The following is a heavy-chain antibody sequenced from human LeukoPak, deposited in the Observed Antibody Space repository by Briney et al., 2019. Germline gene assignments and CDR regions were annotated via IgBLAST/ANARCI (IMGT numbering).Heavy chain of an antibody. CDR3: AGSSGNDAFDI. V-gene: IGHV3-11*01. CDR2: ISSSGSTI. Sequence: GGSLRLSCAASGFTFSDYYMSWIRQAPGKGLEWVSYISSSGSTIYYADSVKGRFTISRDNAKNSLYLQMNSLRAEDTAVCYCAGSSGNDAFDIWGQGTMVTVSS. D-gene: IGHD3-22*01. J-gene: IGHJ3*02. CDR1: GFTFSDYY.